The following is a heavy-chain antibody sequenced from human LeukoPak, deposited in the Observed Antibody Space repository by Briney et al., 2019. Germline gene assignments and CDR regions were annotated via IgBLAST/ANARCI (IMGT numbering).Heavy chain of an antibody. J-gene: IGHJ4*02. CDR1: GGSISSSSYY. Sequence: PSETLSLTCTVSGGSISSSSYYWGWIRQPPGKGLEWIGSIYYSGSTYYNPSLKSRVTISVDTSKNQFSLKLSSVTAADTAVYYCARRQYYYDSSGYDWGQGTLVTVSS. CDR3: ARRQYYYDSSGYD. D-gene: IGHD3-22*01. CDR2: IYYSGST. V-gene: IGHV4-39*01.